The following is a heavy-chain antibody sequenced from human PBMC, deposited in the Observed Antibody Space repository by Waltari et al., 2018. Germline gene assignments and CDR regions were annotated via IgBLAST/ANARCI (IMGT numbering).Heavy chain of an antibody. Sequence: QVLLVRSGSEVKNPGASVKISSQATGYPFTSFSINWVRQAPGHGLDWMGWINTNSGNPGYAQGFTGQIVLSMDTSVSTAYLQIRSLKTEDTALYYCARAVDGMDVWGQGTTVTVSS. J-gene: IGHJ6*02. CDR1: GYPFTSFS. V-gene: IGHV7-4-1*02. CDR3: ARAVDGMDV. CDR2: INTNSGNP.